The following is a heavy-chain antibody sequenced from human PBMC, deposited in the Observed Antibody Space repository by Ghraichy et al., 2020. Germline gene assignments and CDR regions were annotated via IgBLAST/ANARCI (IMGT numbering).Heavy chain of an antibody. J-gene: IGHJ4*02. CDR2: IYKNGYT. CDR3: AGKLPFDC. CDR1: GFTVSSNY. Sequence: GGSLRLSCAASGFTVSSNYMSWVRQAPGKGLEWVSIIYKNGYTYYADSVKSRFTISRDNSKNTLYLQMNSLSAEDTAVYYCAGKLPFDCWGQGTLVTVSS. D-gene: IGHD1-1*01. V-gene: IGHV3-53*01.